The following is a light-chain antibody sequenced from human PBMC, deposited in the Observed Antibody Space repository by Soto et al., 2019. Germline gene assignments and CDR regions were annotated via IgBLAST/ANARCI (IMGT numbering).Light chain of an antibody. CDR1: SSDIGTYDY. V-gene: IGLV2-8*01. CDR2: EVS. J-gene: IGLJ1*01. Sequence: ALTQPPSASGSLGQSVTISCTGTSSDIGTYDYVSWYQQHPGRAPKLIIFEVSKRPLGVPDRFSGSKSGNTASLIVSGLQPDDEAEYPCTSYTGDDFTFVFGTGTKVTVL. CDR3: TSYTGDDFTFV.